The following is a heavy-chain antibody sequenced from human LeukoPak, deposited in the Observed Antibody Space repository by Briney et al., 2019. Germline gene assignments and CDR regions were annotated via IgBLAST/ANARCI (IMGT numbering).Heavy chain of an antibody. CDR3: ASTRGYDFWSGYEEFYYYYYMDV. CDR1: GYTFTSYG. Sequence: ASVKVSCKASGYTFTSYGISWVRQAPGQGLEWMGWISAYNGNTNYAQKLQGRVTMTTDTSTSTAYMELRSPRSDDTAVYYCASTRGYDFWSGYEEFYYYYYMDVWGKGTTVTVSS. CDR2: ISAYNGNT. V-gene: IGHV1-18*01. D-gene: IGHD3-3*01. J-gene: IGHJ6*03.